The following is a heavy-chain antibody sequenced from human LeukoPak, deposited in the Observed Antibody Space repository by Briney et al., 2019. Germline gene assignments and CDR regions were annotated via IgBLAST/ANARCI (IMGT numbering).Heavy chain of an antibody. D-gene: IGHD2-15*01. CDR3: AKSGAVGRLLSYYFDY. CDR1: GFTFSSYA. V-gene: IGHV3-23*01. Sequence: GGSLRLSCAASGFTFSSYAMSWVRRAPGKGLEWVSAISGSGGSTYYADSVKGRFTISRDNSKNTLYLQMNSLRAEDTAVYYCAKSGAVGRLLSYYFDYWGQGTLVTVSS. J-gene: IGHJ4*02. CDR2: ISGSGGST.